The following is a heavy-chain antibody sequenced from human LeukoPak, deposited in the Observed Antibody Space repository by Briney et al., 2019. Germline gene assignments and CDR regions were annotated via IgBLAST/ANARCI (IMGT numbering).Heavy chain of an antibody. D-gene: IGHD3-22*01. CDR2: IYYSGTT. CDR3: ARPYGNYLWDY. Sequence: PSETLSLTCTVSGGSISRYYWSWVRQSPGKGLEWIGHIYYSGTTNYNPSLESRITISVDTSKNQFSLKLNSVTAADTAVYFCARPYGNYLWDYWGQGTLVTVSS. J-gene: IGHJ4*02. CDR1: GGSISRYY. V-gene: IGHV4-59*08.